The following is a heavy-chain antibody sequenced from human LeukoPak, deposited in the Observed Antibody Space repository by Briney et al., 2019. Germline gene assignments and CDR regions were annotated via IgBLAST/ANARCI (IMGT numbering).Heavy chain of an antibody. Sequence: PGGSLRLSCAASGFSFTNAWMTWVRQPPGKGLEWVGRIKSKADSETTDYAAPVKGRFTMSRDDSKATLHLQMNYLITEDTAVYYCTTDLGITMIRGVIVSWGQGTLVTVSS. J-gene: IGHJ4*02. V-gene: IGHV3-15*01. CDR3: TTDLGITMIRGVIVS. CDR1: GFSFTNAW. D-gene: IGHD3-10*01. CDR2: IKSKADSETT.